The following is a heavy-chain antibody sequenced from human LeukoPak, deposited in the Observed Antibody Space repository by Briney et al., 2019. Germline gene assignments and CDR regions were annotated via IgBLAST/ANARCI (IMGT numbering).Heavy chain of an antibody. J-gene: IGHJ4*02. V-gene: IGHV3-23*01. D-gene: IGHD2-21*02. CDR1: GFSFTNYG. Sequence: GRSLSLSCAASGFSFTNYGLHWVRQAPGKGLEWVSGISGSGGSTYYADSVKGRFTISRDSSKNTLYLQMNSLRAEDTAIYYCAKDLAYCGGDCYPYYFDYWGQGTLVTVSS. CDR3: AKDLAYCGGDCYPYYFDY. CDR2: ISGSGGST.